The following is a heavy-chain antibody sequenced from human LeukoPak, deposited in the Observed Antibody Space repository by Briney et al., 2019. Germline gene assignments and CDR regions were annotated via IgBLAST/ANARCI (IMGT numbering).Heavy chain of an antibody. CDR3: ARAGYSGSYYPFDY. J-gene: IGHJ4*02. D-gene: IGHD1-26*01. V-gene: IGHV3-11*01. Sequence: GGSLRLSCAASGFTFSDYYMSWIRQAPGKGLEWVSYISSSGSNIHYADSVKGRFTISRDNAKNSLYLQMNSLRAEDTAAYYCARAGYSGSYYPFDYWGQGTLVTVSS. CDR1: GFTFSDYY. CDR2: ISSSGSNI.